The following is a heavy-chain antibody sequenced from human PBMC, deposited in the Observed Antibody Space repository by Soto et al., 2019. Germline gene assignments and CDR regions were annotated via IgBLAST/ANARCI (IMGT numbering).Heavy chain of an antibody. Sequence: ASVEVSCKASGYTFTSYGMHWVRQAPGQRLEWMGWINAYNGNTKYPQKLQGRVTMTTDTSTSTAYMELRSLRSDDTAVYYCARVGPQEVIDGRYWGQGTLVTVSS. J-gene: IGHJ4*02. CDR2: INAYNGNT. CDR3: ARVGPQEVIDGRY. V-gene: IGHV1-18*01. CDR1: GYTFTSYG. D-gene: IGHD2-21*01.